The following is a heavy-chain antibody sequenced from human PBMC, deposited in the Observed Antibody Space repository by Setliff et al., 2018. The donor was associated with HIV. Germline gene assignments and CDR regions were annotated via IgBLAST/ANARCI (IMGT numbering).Heavy chain of an antibody. CDR3: ARGGALEWELPFDY. J-gene: IGHJ4*02. CDR2: IYYSGST. Sequence: PSETLSLTCTVSGDYISSGGYYWSWIRQHPGKGLEWIGYIYYSGSTYYNPSLQSRVTISVDTSKNHFFLKLNSVTAADTAVYYCARGGALEWELPFDYWGQGTLVTVSS. CDR1: GDYISSGGYY. D-gene: IGHD1-26*01. V-gene: IGHV4-31*03.